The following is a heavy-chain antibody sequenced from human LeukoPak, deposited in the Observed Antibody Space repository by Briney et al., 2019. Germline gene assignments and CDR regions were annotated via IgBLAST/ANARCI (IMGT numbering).Heavy chain of an antibody. D-gene: IGHD6-13*01. Sequence: GGSLRLSCAASGFTFSGSAMHWVRQASGKGLEWVGRIRSKANGYATAYGESVKGRFTISRDDSESTAYLQMNSLKIEDTAVYYCTSGLIAAGGENFDYWGQGTLVTVSS. CDR2: IRSKANGYAT. V-gene: IGHV3-73*01. CDR3: TSGLIAAGGENFDY. J-gene: IGHJ4*02. CDR1: GFTFSGSA.